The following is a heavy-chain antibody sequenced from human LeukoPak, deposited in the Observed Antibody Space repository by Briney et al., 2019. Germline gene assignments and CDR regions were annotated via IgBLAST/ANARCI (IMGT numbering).Heavy chain of an antibody. V-gene: IGHV3-7*01. CDR2: IKQDGSEK. D-gene: IGHD6-6*01. Sequence: GGSLRLSCAASGFTFSSYWMSWVRQAPGKGLEWVANIKQDGSEKYYVDSVKGRFTISRDNAKNSLYLQMNSLRAEDTAVYYCARLEYSSPSRPFDYWGQGTPVTVSS. J-gene: IGHJ4*02. CDR3: ARLEYSSPSRPFDY. CDR1: GFTFSSYW.